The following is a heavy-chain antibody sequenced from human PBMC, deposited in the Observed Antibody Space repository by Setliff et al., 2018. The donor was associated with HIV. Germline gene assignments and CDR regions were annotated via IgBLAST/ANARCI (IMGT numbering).Heavy chain of an antibody. CDR2: IYSTGST. CDR3: AKGAGFYVDYTFDY. Sequence: PSETLSLTCTVSGASITSHYWSWIRQSPGRELEWIGYIYSTGSTNYNPSLQSRVSISMDASKNKFPLKVTSVTSADTALYYCAKGAGFYVDYTFDYWGQGNLVNVSS. D-gene: IGHD4-4*01. J-gene: IGHJ4*02. CDR1: GASITSHY. V-gene: IGHV4-59*11.